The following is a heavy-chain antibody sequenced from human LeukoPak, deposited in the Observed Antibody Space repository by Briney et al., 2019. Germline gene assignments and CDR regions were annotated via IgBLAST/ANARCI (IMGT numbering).Heavy chain of an antibody. CDR1: GVSITGHY. CDR3: ARQSSAAGTHWFDP. J-gene: IGHJ5*02. CDR2: IHTNGNT. Sequence: SETLSLTCAVSGVSITGHYWSWLRQPPGKGPEWIGYIHTNGNTNSKSSLKSRVTMSVDTSKNQLSLKLTSVTAADTAVYYCARQSSAAGTHWFDPWGQGTLVTVSS. D-gene: IGHD6-13*01. V-gene: IGHV4-4*09.